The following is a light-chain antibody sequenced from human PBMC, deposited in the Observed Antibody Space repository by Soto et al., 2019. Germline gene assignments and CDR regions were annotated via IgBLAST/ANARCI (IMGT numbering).Light chain of an antibody. V-gene: IGLV1-51*01. CDR2: DNN. Sequence: QSVLTQPPSVSASPGQTVTISCSGSSSNIGDNYVSWYQQLPGTAPKLLIYDNNKRPSGIPDRFSGSKSGTSATLGITGLQTEDEADYYCGTWDDGLNVLFGGGTKLTVL. CDR1: SSNIGDNY. J-gene: IGLJ3*02. CDR3: GTWDDGLNVL.